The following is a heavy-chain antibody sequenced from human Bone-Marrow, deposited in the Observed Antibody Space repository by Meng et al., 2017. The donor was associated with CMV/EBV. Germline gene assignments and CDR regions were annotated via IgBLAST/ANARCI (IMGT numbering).Heavy chain of an antibody. CDR1: GGSFSGYY. CDR2: INHSGST. V-gene: IGHV4-34*01. Sequence: SETLSLTCAVYGGSFSGYYWSWIRQPPGKGLEWIGEINHSGSTNYNPSLKSRVTISVDTSKNQFSLKLSSVTAADTAVYYCARDRYYDFWSGYEPLYYYGMDVWGQGTTVTVSS. CDR3: ARDRYYDFWSGYEPLYYYGMDV. J-gene: IGHJ6*02. D-gene: IGHD3-3*01.